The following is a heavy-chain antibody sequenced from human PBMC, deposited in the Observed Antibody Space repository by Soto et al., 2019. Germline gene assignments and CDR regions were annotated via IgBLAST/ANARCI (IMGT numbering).Heavy chain of an antibody. CDR1: GGSISSGDYY. D-gene: IGHD2-2*01. CDR2: IYYSGST. V-gene: IGHV4-30-4*01. J-gene: IGHJ4*02. CDR3: DSNIVVVPAAIY. Sequence: SETLSLTCTVSGGSISSGDYYWSWIRQPPGKGLEWIGYIYYSGSTYYNPSLKSRVTISVDTSKNQFSLKLSSVTAADTAVYYCDSNIVVVPAAIYWGQGTLVTVSS.